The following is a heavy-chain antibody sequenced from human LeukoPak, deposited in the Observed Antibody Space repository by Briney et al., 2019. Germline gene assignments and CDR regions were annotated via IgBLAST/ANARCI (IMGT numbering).Heavy chain of an antibody. D-gene: IGHD4-17*01. CDR3: ARDPHGDYPDYYFDY. J-gene: IGHJ4*02. CDR2: IYHSGST. CDR1: GGSISSSNW. Sequence: SGTLSLTCAVSGGSISSSNWWSWVRQPPGKGLEWIGEIYHSGSTNYNPSLKSRVTISVDKSKNQFSLKLSSVTAADTAVYYCARDPHGDYPDYYFDYWGQGTLVTVSS. V-gene: IGHV4-4*02.